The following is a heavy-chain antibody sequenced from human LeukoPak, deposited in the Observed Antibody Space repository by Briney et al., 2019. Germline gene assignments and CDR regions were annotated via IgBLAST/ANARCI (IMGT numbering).Heavy chain of an antibody. CDR1: GGSISSYY. V-gene: IGHV4-59*08. Sequence: SETLSLTCTVSGGSISSYYWSWIRQPPGKGLEWIGYIYYSGSTNYNPSLKSRVTISVDTSKNQFSLKLSSVTAADTAVYYCARYGYYGSGSYYEFWFDPWGQGTLVTVSS. D-gene: IGHD3-10*01. J-gene: IGHJ5*02. CDR2: IYYSGST. CDR3: ARYGYYGSGSYYEFWFDP.